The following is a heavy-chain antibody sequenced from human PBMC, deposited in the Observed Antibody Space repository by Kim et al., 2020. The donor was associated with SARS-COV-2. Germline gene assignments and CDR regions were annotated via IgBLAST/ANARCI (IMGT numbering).Heavy chain of an antibody. CDR2: IIPIFGTA. CDR3: ATLGGIVGATTSLDY. Sequence: SVKVSCKASGGTFSSYAISWVRQAPGQGLEWMGGIIPIFGTANYAQKFQGRVTITADESTSTAYMELSSLRSEDTAVYYCATLGGIVGATTSLDYWGQGTLVTVSS. J-gene: IGHJ4*02. D-gene: IGHD1-26*01. V-gene: IGHV1-69*13. CDR1: GGTFSSYA.